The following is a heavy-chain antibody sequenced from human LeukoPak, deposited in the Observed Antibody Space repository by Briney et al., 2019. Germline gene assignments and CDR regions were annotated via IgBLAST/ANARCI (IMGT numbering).Heavy chain of an antibody. J-gene: IGHJ4*02. Sequence: SETLSLTCTVSGGSISSNYWSWIRQPPGKGLEWIGYIYYSGSTNYNPSLKSRVTISVDTSKNQFSLKLNSVTAADTAVYYCARVPGPDYWGQGTLVTVSS. CDR3: ARVPGPDY. CDR2: IYYSGST. CDR1: GGSISSNY. V-gene: IGHV4-59*01. D-gene: IGHD3-10*01.